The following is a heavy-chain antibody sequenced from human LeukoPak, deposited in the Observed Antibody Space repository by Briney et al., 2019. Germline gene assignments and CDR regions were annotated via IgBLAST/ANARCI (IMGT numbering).Heavy chain of an antibody. CDR3: ARRRRKLRYFDWLPDHDAFDI. CDR1: GFTFSSYW. Sequence: GGSVRLSCAASGFTFSSYWMHWVRQAPGKGLVWVSRINSDGSSTSYADSVKGRFTISRDNAKHTLYLQMNSLRAEDTAVYYCARRRRKLRYFDWLPDHDAFDIWGQGTMVTVSS. D-gene: IGHD3-9*01. V-gene: IGHV3-74*01. CDR2: INSDGSST. J-gene: IGHJ3*02.